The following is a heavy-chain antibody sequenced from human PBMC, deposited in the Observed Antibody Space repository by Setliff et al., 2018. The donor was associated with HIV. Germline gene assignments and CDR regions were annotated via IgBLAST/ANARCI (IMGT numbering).Heavy chain of an antibody. Sequence: GGSLRLSCAASGFTFSNYAMTWVRQAPGKGLEWVSGISGSGATTNYADSVKGRFTISRDNSKNTLYLQMNSLRAEDTAVYYCARDQAFWSEDPVYYFDYWGQGTLVTVSS. D-gene: IGHD3-3*01. V-gene: IGHV3-23*01. CDR1: GFTFSNYA. J-gene: IGHJ4*02. CDR2: ISGSGATT. CDR3: ARDQAFWSEDPVYYFDY.